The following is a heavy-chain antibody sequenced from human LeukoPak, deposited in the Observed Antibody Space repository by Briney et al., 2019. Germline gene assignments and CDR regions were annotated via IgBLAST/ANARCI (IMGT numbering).Heavy chain of an antibody. CDR1: GYTFTGYY. J-gene: IGHJ4*02. V-gene: IGHV1-2*02. D-gene: IGHD2-2*01. CDR2: INPNSGGT. Sequence: ASVKVSCKASGYTFTGYYMHCVRQAPGQGLEWMGWINPNSGGTNYAQKFQGRVTMTRDTSISTAYMELSRLRSDDTAVYYCARVQPLPRFEDYWGQGTLVTVSS. CDR3: ARVQPLPRFEDY.